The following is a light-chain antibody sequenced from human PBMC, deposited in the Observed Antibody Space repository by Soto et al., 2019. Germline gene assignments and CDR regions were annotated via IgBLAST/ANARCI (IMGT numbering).Light chain of an antibody. J-gene: IGKJ3*01. CDR1: QSVSSN. CDR3: QQYNNWPPL. Sequence: EIVVTQSPATLSVSPGERATLSCRASQSVSSNLAWYQQKPGQAPRLLIYGASTRATGIPARFSGSGSGTEFTLTISSLQSEDFAVYYCQQYNNWPPLFGPGTKVDIK. V-gene: IGKV3-15*01. CDR2: GAS.